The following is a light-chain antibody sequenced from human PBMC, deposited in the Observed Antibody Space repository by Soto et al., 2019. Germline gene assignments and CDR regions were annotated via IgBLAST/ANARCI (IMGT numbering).Light chain of an antibody. CDR2: AAS. V-gene: IGKV1-17*01. J-gene: IGKJ1*01. Sequence: DIQMTQSPSSLSASVGDRVTITCRASQGIRDALGWYQQKPGKAPKRLIYAASSLQSGVPSRFSGSGSGTEFTRTISSLQPEDFATDYCLQHNSYPQTFGQGTNVEIK. CDR3: LQHNSYPQT. CDR1: QGIRDA.